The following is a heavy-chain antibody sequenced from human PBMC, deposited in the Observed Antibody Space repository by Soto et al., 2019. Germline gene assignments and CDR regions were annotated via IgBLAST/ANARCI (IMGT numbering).Heavy chain of an antibody. D-gene: IGHD2-2*01. CDR2: ISAYNGNT. J-gene: IGHJ6*02. V-gene: IGHV1-18*01. Sequence: VASVKVSCKASGYTFTSYGISWVRQAPGQGLEWMGWISAYNGNTNYAQKLQGRVTMTTDTSTSTAYMELRSLRSDDTAVYYCARVEDIVLVPAAPYGMDVWGQGTTVTVSS. CDR3: ARVEDIVLVPAAPYGMDV. CDR1: GYTFTSYG.